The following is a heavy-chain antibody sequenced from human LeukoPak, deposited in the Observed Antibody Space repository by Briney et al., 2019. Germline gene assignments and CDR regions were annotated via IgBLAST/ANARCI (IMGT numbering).Heavy chain of an antibody. V-gene: IGHV3-30*18. CDR1: GFTFSDYY. Sequence: GGSLRLSCAASGFTFSDYYMSWIRQAPGKGLEWVAVISYDGSNKYYADSVKGRFTISRDNSKNTLYLQMNSLRAEDTAVYYCAKDFHLWNEGYFDYWGQGTLVTVSS. J-gene: IGHJ4*02. D-gene: IGHD1-1*01. CDR3: AKDFHLWNEGYFDY. CDR2: ISYDGSNK.